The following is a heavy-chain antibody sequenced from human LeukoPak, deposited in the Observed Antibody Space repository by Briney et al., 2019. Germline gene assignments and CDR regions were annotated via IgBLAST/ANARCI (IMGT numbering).Heavy chain of an antibody. CDR2: FDPEDGET. Sequence: ASVNVSCKVSGYTLTELSMHWVRQAPGKGLEWMGGFDPEDGETIYAQKFQGRVTMTEDTSTDTAYMELSSLRSEDTAVYYCATVDVVVTREVRYYFDYWGQGTLVTVSS. CDR1: GYTLTELS. V-gene: IGHV1-24*01. D-gene: IGHD2-21*02. J-gene: IGHJ4*02. CDR3: ATVDVVVTREVRYYFDY.